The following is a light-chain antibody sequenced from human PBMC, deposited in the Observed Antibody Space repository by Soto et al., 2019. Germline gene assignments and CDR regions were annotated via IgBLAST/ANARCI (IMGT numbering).Light chain of an antibody. V-gene: IGLV2-14*01. Sequence: QSALTQPASVSGSPGQSITISCTGTSSDAGGYNYVSWYQQHPGKAPKLMIYDVSNRPSGVSNRFSGSKSGNTASLTISGLQAEDGADYYCSSYTPSSPVVFVGGTKVTVL. J-gene: IGLJ2*01. CDR3: SSYTPSSPVV. CDR1: SSDAGGYNY. CDR2: DVS.